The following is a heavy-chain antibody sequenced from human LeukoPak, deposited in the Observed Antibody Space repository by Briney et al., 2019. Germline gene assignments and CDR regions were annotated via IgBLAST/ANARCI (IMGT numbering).Heavy chain of an antibody. J-gene: IGHJ4*02. D-gene: IGHD3-3*02. V-gene: IGHV3-30-3*01. CDR3: ARDQEGGFSN. CDR2: ISYDGSNK. Sequence: GGSLRLSCAASGFTFSSYAMHWVRQAPGKGPEWVAVISYDGSNKYYADSVKGRFTISRDNSKNTLYLQMNSLRAEDTAVYYCARDQEGGFSNWGQGTLVTVSS. CDR1: GFTFSSYA.